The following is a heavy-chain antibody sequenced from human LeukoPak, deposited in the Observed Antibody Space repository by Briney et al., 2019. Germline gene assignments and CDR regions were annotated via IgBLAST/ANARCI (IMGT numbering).Heavy chain of an antibody. Sequence: GGSLRLSCVASGFTFSSYEMNWVRQAPGKGLGWVSYISSSGSTTYYADSVKGRFTISRDNAKNSLYLQMNSLRAEDTAVYYCARDYGADAFDIWGQGAMVTVSS. CDR1: GFTFSSYE. D-gene: IGHD4-17*01. V-gene: IGHV3-48*03. J-gene: IGHJ3*02. CDR3: ARDYGADAFDI. CDR2: ISSSGSTT.